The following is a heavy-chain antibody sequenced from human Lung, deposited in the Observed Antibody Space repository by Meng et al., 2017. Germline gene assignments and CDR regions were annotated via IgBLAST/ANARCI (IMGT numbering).Heavy chain of an antibody. J-gene: IGHJ3*02. CDR1: GFIFSGSD. CDR2: IVTKTKNYAT. V-gene: IGHV3-73*01. Sequence: GGPLRLSCAASGFIFSGSDIHWVRQASGKGLAWVGRIVTKTKNYATAYAASVRGRFTISRDDSLTTAYLQMNSLRSEDTALYYGTVYITGHIWGRGTMVTVSS. CDR3: TVYITGHI. D-gene: IGHD6-19*01.